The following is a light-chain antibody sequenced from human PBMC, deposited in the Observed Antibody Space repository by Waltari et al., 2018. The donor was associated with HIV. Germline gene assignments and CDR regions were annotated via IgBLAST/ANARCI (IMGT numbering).Light chain of an antibody. V-gene: IGLV7-46*01. CDR1: TAVVTRGLC. Sequence: QPVVTLAPSLTVSPGETVILTCASRTAVVTRGLCPYWFQVRPGHAPKTLIFDSNNRYSWTPARFAGSFVGGKAALTLTGAQPEDEAKYYCLLTYGEDVVFGGGTKLTVL. CDR3: LLTYGEDVV. CDR2: DSN. J-gene: IGLJ2*01.